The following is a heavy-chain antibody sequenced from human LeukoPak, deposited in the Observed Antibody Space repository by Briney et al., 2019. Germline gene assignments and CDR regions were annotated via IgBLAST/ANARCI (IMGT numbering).Heavy chain of an antibody. CDR3: ARLGGYCSGDNCYSGFDYYYGMDV. Sequence: KRGESLQISCKGSGYRFSNYWIAWVRQLPGKGLDWMGIVYPGDDDTSYSPSFQGQVTISADKSINTAYLQSNSLKASDTAIYYCARLGGYCSGDNCYSGFDYYYGMDVWGQGTTVTVSS. V-gene: IGHV5-51*01. CDR2: VYPGDDDT. CDR1: GYRFSNYW. J-gene: IGHJ6*02. D-gene: IGHD2-15*01.